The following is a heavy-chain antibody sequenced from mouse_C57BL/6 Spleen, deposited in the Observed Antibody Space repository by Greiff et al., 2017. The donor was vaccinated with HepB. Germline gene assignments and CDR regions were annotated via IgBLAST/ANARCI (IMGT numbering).Heavy chain of an antibody. CDR3: AIDTTGGGFAY. Sequence: VQGVESGPELVKPGASVKISCKASGYAFSSSWMNWVKQSPGKGLEWIGRIYPGDGETNSNGKFKGKATLTADKSSSTGYMQISSLTSEDSAVYFCAIDTTGGGFAYWGQGTLVTVSA. CDR1: GYAFSSSW. CDR2: IYPGDGET. J-gene: IGHJ3*01. V-gene: IGHV1-82*01. D-gene: IGHD1-1*01.